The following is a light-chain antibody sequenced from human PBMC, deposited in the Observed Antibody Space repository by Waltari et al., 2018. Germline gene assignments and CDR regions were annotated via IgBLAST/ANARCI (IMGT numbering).Light chain of an antibody. CDR2: NDI. Sequence: QSVLPQPPSASGTPGQRVTIPCSGRSSNAGRDNVYWYQQPPGTAPKLLIYNDIQRPSGVPDRFSGSKSGTSASLAISGLRSEDEGDYYCAAWDDRLRAYVFGTGTQVTVL. V-gene: IGLV1-47*01. CDR3: AAWDDRLRAYV. J-gene: IGLJ1*01. CDR1: SSNAGRDN.